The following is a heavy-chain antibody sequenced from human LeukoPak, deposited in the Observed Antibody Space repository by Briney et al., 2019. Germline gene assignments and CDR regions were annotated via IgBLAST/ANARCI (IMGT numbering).Heavy chain of an antibody. Sequence: SVKVSCKASGGTFSSYAISWVRQAPGQGLEWMGGIIPIFGTANYAQKFQGRVTITADESTSTAYMELSSLRSEDTAVYYCARSTSYVNGMDVWGQGTTVTVSS. J-gene: IGHJ6*02. CDR3: ARSTSYVNGMDV. CDR2: IIPIFGTA. D-gene: IGHD2-2*01. V-gene: IGHV1-69*13. CDR1: GGTFSSYA.